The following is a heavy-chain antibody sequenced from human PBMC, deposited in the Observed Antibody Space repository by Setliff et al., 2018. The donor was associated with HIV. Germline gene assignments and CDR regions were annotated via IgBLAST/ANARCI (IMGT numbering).Heavy chain of an antibody. CDR2: VNIDGSRT. V-gene: IGHV3-74*01. J-gene: IGHJ2*01. CDR1: GFTFSSYW. CDR3: AKRGANWRSWYFDL. D-gene: IGHD3-3*01. Sequence: GGSLRLSCAASGFTFSSYWMHWVRQAPGKGLVWVSRVNIDGSRTSYADSVKGRFTMSRDNAKNTLFLQMNSLRAEDTAVYYCAKRGANWRSWYFDLWGRGTLVTVSS.